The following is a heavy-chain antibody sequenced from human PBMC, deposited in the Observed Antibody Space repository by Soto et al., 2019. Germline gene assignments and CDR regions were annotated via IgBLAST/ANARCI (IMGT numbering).Heavy chain of an antibody. CDR1: GGSISSSSYY. V-gene: IGHV4-39*01. CDR3: ARGRQQLTLS. D-gene: IGHD6-13*01. J-gene: IGHJ4*02. Sequence: SETLSLTCTVSGGSISSSSYYWGWIRQPPGKGLEWIGSIYYSGSTYYNPSLKSRVTISVDTSKNQFSLKLSSVTAAYTAVYYCARGRQQLTLSWGPGTLVTVSS. CDR2: IYYSGST.